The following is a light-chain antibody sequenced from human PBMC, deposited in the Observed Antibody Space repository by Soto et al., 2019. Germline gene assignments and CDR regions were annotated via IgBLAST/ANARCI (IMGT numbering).Light chain of an antibody. CDR3: PQDSKWPLP. CDR2: GTF. Sequence: IAFTQSPCTLSLSTGERATLSCRASQSVGSRFLAWYQQKPGQAPRLLISGTFSRATGIPDRFSGSGSGTEFILTISSLQSEEFAVYYFPQDSKWPLPFGGGAKVDIK. J-gene: IGKJ4*01. V-gene: IGKV3-20*01. CDR1: QSVGSRF.